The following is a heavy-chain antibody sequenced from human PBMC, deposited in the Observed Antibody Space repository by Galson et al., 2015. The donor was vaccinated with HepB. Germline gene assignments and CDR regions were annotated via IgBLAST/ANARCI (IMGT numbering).Heavy chain of an antibody. Sequence: SVKVSCKASGGTFSSYTISWVRQAPGQGLEWMGRIIPILGIANYAQKFQGRVTITADKSTSTAYMELSSLRSEDTAVYYCARDGACSSTSCYSSGRYYYGMDVWGQGTTVTVSS. J-gene: IGHJ6*02. CDR3: ARDGACSSTSCYSSGRYYYGMDV. CDR1: GGTFSSYT. V-gene: IGHV1-69*04. CDR2: IIPILGIA. D-gene: IGHD2-2*01.